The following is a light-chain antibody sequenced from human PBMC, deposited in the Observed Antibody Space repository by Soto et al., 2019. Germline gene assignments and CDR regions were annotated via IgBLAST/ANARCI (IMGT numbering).Light chain of an antibody. Sequence: DIQMTQSPSSVSASVGDRVTITCRASQGINIWLAWYQQKPGKAPKLLIYAASSLQSGGPSRFSGSGSGTDFTLTVSSLQPEDFATYYCQQTNSFPPTFGGGTKVEIK. CDR2: AAS. CDR3: QQTNSFPPT. V-gene: IGKV1-12*01. J-gene: IGKJ4*01. CDR1: QGINIW.